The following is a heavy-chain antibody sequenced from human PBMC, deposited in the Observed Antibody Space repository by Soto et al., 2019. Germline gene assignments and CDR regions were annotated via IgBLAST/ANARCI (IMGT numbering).Heavy chain of an antibody. CDR1: GFTFSSYS. D-gene: IGHD3-3*01. J-gene: IGHJ6*02. V-gene: IGHV3-21*01. CDR3: ARDAGPGGYYDDPGYYYYYYGMDV. CDR2: ISSSSSYI. Sequence: GGSLRLSCAASGFTFSSYSMNWVRQAPGKGLEWVSSISSSSSYIYYADSVKGRFTISRDNAKNSLYLQMNSPRAEDTAVYYCARDAGPGGYYDDPGYYYYYYGMDVWGQGTTVTVSS.